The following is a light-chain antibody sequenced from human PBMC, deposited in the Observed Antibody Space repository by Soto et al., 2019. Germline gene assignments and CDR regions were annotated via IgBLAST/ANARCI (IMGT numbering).Light chain of an antibody. CDR3: SSYTSISTLV. Sequence: QSALTQPASVSGSPGQSITISCTGTTSDVAGYNYVSWYQQHPGKAPKLMIYAVSNRPSGVSNRFSGSKSGNTASLTISGLXAEDEADYYCSSYTSISTLVFGGGTKLTVL. CDR2: AVS. V-gene: IGLV2-14*01. CDR1: TSDVAGYNY. J-gene: IGLJ2*01.